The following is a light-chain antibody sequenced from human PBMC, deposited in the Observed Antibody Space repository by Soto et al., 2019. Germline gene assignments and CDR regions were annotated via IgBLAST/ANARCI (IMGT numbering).Light chain of an antibody. CDR2: GSA. CDR1: TSNIGAGYD. J-gene: IGLJ3*02. V-gene: IGLV1-40*01. CDR3: QSYDGSLRGSL. Sequence: QSALTQPPSVSGAPGQRVTISCTGTTSNIGAGYDVHWYRHVPGTAPKLLIYGSANRPSGVPDRISGSKSGTSASLVITGLQVEDEADYYCQSYDGSLRGSLFGGGTKLTVL.